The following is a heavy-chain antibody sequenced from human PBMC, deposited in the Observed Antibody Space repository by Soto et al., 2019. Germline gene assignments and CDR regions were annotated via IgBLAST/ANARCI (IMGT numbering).Heavy chain of an antibody. CDR3: ARGLSVTLFDN. J-gene: IGHJ4*02. Sequence: QVQLQESGPGLVKPSQTLSLTCTVSGGSISTGGYYWTWIRQHPGKGLEWIGYIYYSGSTYYNPSLKSRVTISVDSSKNQFALKLSSVTAADTAVYYCARGLSVTLFDNWGQGTLVTVSS. D-gene: IGHD4-17*01. CDR2: IYYSGST. V-gene: IGHV4-31*03. CDR1: GGSISTGGYY.